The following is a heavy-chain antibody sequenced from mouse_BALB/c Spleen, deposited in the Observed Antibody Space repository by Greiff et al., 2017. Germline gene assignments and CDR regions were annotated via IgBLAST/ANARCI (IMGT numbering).Heavy chain of an antibody. V-gene: IGHV8-8*01. D-gene: IGHD4-1*01. J-gene: IGHJ1*01. CDR3: ARKGELGRGHCYFDV. CDR2: IWWDDDK. CDR1: GFSLSTSGMG. Sequence: VKLMESGPGILKPSQTLSLTCSFSGFSLSTSGMGVGWIRQPSGKGLEWLAHIWWDDDKYYNPSLRSQLTISTDTSRNQVFLKITSVDTADTATYYCARKGELGRGHCYFDVWGAGTTVTVSS.